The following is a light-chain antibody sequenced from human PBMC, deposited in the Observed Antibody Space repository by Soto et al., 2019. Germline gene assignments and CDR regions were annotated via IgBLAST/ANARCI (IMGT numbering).Light chain of an antibody. V-gene: IGKV1-8*01. CDR1: QGISSY. CDR3: QQYYSYPR. Sequence: AIRMTQSPSSLSASTGDRVTITCRASQGISSYLAWYQQKPGKAPKLLIYAASTLQSGVPSRFSGSGSGTDFTLTISCLQSEDFATYYCQQYYSYPRFGQGTKVDI. J-gene: IGKJ1*01. CDR2: AAS.